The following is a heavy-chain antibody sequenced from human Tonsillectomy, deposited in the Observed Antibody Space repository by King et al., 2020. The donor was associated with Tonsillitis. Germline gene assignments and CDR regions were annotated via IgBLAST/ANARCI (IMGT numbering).Heavy chain of an antibody. D-gene: IGHD5-24*01. Sequence: VQLVESGGGLVQPGGSLRLSCAASGFTFGSYAMSWVRQAPGKGLEWDSTIRGSGDSTYYADSVKGRFTISRDNSKNTLYLQMNSLRAEDTAVYYCANRLRLNFTPDAFDIWGQGTLVTVSS. V-gene: IGHV3-23*04. J-gene: IGHJ3*02. CDR1: GFTFGSYA. CDR2: IRGSGDST. CDR3: ANRLRLNFTPDAFDI.